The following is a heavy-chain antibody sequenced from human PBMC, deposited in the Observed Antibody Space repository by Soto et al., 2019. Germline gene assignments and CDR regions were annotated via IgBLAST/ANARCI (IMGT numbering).Heavy chain of an antibody. V-gene: IGHV4-30-4*02. D-gene: IGHD6-13*01. Sequence: PSETLSLTCTVSGGSISSGDYYWSWIRQPPGKGLEWIGYIYYSGSTYYNPSLKSRVTISVDTSKNQFSLKLSSVTAADTAVYYCARQVIAAAGTTDWFDPWGQGTLVTVSS. CDR1: GGSISSGDYY. CDR2: IYYSGST. J-gene: IGHJ5*02. CDR3: ARQVIAAAGTTDWFDP.